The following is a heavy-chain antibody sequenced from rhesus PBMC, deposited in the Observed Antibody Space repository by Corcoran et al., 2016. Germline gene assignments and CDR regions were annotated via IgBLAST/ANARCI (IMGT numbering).Heavy chain of an antibody. CDR1: GYSISSGYY. CDR2: ISSGGSN. Sequence: QVQLQASGPGLVKPSETLSLTCAVSGYSISSGYYWGWLRQPPGKGLEWIGHISSGGSNYLNPSLKSRVTLSVDTSKIQFSLKLSSVTAADTAVYYCARRGEYCSGIYCTYYFDYWGQGVLVTVSS. D-gene: IGHD2-27*01. CDR3: ARRGEYCSGIYCTYYFDY. J-gene: IGHJ4*01. V-gene: IGHV4S14*01.